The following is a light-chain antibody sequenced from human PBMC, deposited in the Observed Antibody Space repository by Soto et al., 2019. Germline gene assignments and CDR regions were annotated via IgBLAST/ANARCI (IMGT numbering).Light chain of an antibody. CDR2: AAS. Sequence: AIQMTQSPSSLSASVGDRVTITCRASQGIRNDLCWYQQKQGRAPNLLINAASNLESGGPARIIGSGSGTDFTLTISSLEPEDFATYYCLQDYNYPRTFGEGTKVEIK. J-gene: IGKJ1*01. CDR3: LQDYNYPRT. CDR1: QGIRND. V-gene: IGKV1-6*01.